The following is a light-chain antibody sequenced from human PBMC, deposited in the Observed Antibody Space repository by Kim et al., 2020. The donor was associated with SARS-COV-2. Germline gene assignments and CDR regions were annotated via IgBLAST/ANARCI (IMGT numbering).Light chain of an antibody. J-gene: IGKJ4*01. CDR1: QGITNY. V-gene: IGKV1-33*01. CDR3: QQYDKLPLT. Sequence: DTQMTQSPSSLSASVGDRVTITCQASQGITNYVNWYQQKPGQAPKLLIYDASNLKTGVPSRFSGRGSGTDFTFTISSLQPEDIATYYCQQYDKLPLTFGGGTKVDIK. CDR2: DAS.